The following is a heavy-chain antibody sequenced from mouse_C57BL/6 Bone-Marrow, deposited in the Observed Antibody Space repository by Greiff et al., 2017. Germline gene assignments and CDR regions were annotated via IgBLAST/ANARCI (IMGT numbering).Heavy chain of an antibody. D-gene: IGHD3-2*02. V-gene: IGHV1-81*01. J-gene: IGHJ2*01. CDR2: IYPRSGNT. Sequence: QVQLKESGAELARPGASVKLSCKASGYTFTSYGISWVKQRTGQGLEWIGEIYPRSGNTYYNEKFKGKATLTAAKSSSTAYMELRSLTSDDSAVYFCARDQLRPYYFDYWGQGTTLTVSS. CDR3: ARDQLRPYYFDY. CDR1: GYTFTSYG.